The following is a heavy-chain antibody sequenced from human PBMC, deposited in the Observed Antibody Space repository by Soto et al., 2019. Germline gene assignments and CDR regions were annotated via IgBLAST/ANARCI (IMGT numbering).Heavy chain of an antibody. J-gene: IGHJ3*02. CDR3: EAVYYDSSGYYLPLAFDI. Sequence: SVNVSCKSSGFTFTSSAVQGVRQARGQRREGMGWIVVGSGNTNYAQRFQERVPITRDMSTSTAYMELSSMRSEDTAVYYCEAVYYDSSGYYLPLAFDIWGQGTMVTVSS. CDR2: IVVGSGNT. V-gene: IGHV1-58*01. D-gene: IGHD3-22*01. CDR1: GFTFTSSA.